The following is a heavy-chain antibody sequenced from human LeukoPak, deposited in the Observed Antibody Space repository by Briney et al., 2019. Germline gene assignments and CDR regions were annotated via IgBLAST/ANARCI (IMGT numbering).Heavy chain of an antibody. V-gene: IGHV3-23*01. D-gene: IGHD3-10*01. J-gene: IGHJ4*02. CDR3: AKDRSAGSYYFDY. Sequence: RGGLRLSCAASGFTFSSYAMSWVLQAPGKRLEWVSAIRGSGGSTYYADSVKGRFTISRANSKNTLCLQMNSLRAEDTAVYYCAKDRSAGSYYFDYWGQGTLVTVSS. CDR1: GFTFSSYA. CDR2: IRGSGGST.